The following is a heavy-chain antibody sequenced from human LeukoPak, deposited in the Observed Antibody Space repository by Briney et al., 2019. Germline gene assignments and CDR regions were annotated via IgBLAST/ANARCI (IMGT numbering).Heavy chain of an antibody. J-gene: IGHJ3*02. CDR2: IYSGGST. Sequence: EGSLRLSCAASGFTVSSNYMSWVRQAPGKGLEWVSVIYSGGSTYYADSVKGRFTISRDNSKNTLYLQMNSLRAEDTAVYYCAIVSSGWYLGAFDIWGQGTMVTVSS. V-gene: IGHV3-53*01. CDR3: AIVSSGWYLGAFDI. D-gene: IGHD6-19*01. CDR1: GFTVSSNY.